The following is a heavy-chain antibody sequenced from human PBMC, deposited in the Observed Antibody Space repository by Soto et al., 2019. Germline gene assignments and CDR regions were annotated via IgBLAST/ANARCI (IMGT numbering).Heavy chain of an antibody. CDR3: ARDGSSSWDFDY. CDR2: INAGNGNT. CDR1: GYTFTSYA. J-gene: IGHJ4*02. D-gene: IGHD6-13*01. Sequence: ASVKVFCKTSGYTFTSYAMHWVRQAPGQRLEWMGWINAGNGNTKYSQKFQGRVTITRDTSASTAYMELSSLRSEDTAVYYCARDGSSSWDFDYWGQGTLVTVSS. V-gene: IGHV1-3*01.